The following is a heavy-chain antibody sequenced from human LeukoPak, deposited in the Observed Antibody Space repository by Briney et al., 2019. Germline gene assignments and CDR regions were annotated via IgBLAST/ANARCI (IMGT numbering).Heavy chain of an antibody. J-gene: IGHJ4*02. CDR3: ATIDRDDFWSGLDY. V-gene: IGHV3-23*01. D-gene: IGHD3-3*01. Sequence: GGSLRLSCAASGFTFSSYAMSWVRQAPGKGLEWVSAISGSGGSTYYADSVKGRFTISRDNSKNTLYLQMNSLRAEDTAVYYCATIDRDDFWSGLDYWGQGTLVTVSS. CDR1: GFTFSSYA. CDR2: ISGSGGST.